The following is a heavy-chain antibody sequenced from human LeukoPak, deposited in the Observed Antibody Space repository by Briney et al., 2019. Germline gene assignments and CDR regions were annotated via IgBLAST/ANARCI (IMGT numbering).Heavy chain of an antibody. V-gene: IGHV1-2*02. CDR2: INPNSGAT. CDR1: GYTFTGYY. D-gene: IGHD3-10*01. J-gene: IGHJ4*02. CDR3: ARVEEVRGGITSFDY. Sequence: ASVKVSCKASGYTFTGYYMHWVRQTPGQGLEWMGWINPNSGATNYAQKLQGRVTVTTDTSTSTAYMELRSLTSDDTAVYYCARVEEVRGGITSFDYWGQGTLVTVSS.